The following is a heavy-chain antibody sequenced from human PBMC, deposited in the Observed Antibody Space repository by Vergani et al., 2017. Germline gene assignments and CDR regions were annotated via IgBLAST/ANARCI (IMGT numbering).Heavy chain of an antibody. CDR2: ISSSSSTI. V-gene: IGHV3-48*01. Sequence: EVQLVESGGGLVQPGGSLRLSCAASGFTFSSYSMNWVRQAPGKGLEWVSYISSSSSTIYYADSVKGRFTISRDNANNSLYLQMNSLRAEDTAVYYCARESYRKTYYDFWSGYYTYGMDVWGQGTTVTVSS. J-gene: IGHJ6*02. CDR3: ARESYRKTYYDFWSGYYTYGMDV. D-gene: IGHD3-3*01. CDR1: GFTFSSYS.